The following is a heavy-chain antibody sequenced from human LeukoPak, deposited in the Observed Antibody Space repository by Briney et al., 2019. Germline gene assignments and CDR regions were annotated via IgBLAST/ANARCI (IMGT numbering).Heavy chain of an antibody. J-gene: IGHJ4*02. D-gene: IGHD3-16*01. CDR3: ARGSRGTYDC. Sequence: PGGSLRLSCAASGFTFSCYALAWVRQAPGKGLEWVSSITSSGGDTYYVDSVKGRFTISRDNSKNTLYLQMNSLRAEDTAVYYCARGSRGTYDCWGQGTLVTVSS. CDR1: GFTFSCYA. CDR2: ITSSGGDT. V-gene: IGHV3-23*01.